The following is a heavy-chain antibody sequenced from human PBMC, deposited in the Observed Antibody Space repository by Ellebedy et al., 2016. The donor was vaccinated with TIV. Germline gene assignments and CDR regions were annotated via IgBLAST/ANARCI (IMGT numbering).Heavy chain of an antibody. J-gene: IGHJ4*02. CDR1: GFTFTNFA. CDR3: AKPGVPHEMFLNYHFDS. Sequence: GASLKISCAASGFTFTNFAMRSVRQAPGKGLEWVAVISCTDSAKFYADSVRGRFTISRDRSDNTLYLQMISRRPEDSAVYYCAKPGVPHEMFLNYHFDSWGPGTLVTVSS. V-gene: IGHV3-23*01. D-gene: IGHD1-7*01. CDR2: ISCTDSAK.